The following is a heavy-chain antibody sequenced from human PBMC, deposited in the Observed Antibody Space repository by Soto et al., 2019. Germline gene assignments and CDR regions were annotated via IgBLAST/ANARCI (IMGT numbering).Heavy chain of an antibody. CDR2: ISTYNGNT. CDR3: ARTSYDNYYAMDV. D-gene: IGHD3-22*01. CDR1: GYTFSSQE. J-gene: IGHJ6*02. V-gene: IGHV1-18*01. Sequence: QVQLVQSGAEVKTPGASVKVSCKASGYTFSSQEITWVRQAPGQGLEWMGWISTYNGNTDYAQKFQGRVTMTTDTSTSTAYMDLRSLRSVDTAVYYCARTSYDNYYAMDVWGQGTTVIVSS.